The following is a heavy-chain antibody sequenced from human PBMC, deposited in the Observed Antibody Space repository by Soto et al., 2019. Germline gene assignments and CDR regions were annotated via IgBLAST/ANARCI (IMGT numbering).Heavy chain of an antibody. V-gene: IGHV5-51*01. CDR1: GYRFTSYW. J-gene: IGHJ5*02. D-gene: IGHD3-22*01. CDR2: IFPSDSDT. CDR3: ARKDKSGYFNWFDP. Sequence: PGESLTISCRTSGYRFTSYWIAWVLQMPGKGLEWMGIIFPSDSDTRYSPSFQGQVTISADRSTSTVFLQWASLKASDTAVYFCARKDKSGYFNWFDPWGKGTLVTVS.